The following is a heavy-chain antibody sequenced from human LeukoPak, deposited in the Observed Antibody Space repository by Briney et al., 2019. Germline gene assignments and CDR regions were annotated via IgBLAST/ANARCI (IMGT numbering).Heavy chain of an antibody. Sequence: GGSLRLSCAASGFMFSDYFMSWIRQAPGKGLEWVSLISGAAGSIHYADSVKGRFTVSRDNSKNSLYLQMNSLRIEDTALYYCAKDKSSGYEDYWGQGTLVTVSS. CDR2: ISGAAGSI. CDR3: AKDKSSGYEDY. J-gene: IGHJ4*02. CDR1: GFMFSDYF. V-gene: IGHV3-43*02. D-gene: IGHD3-22*01.